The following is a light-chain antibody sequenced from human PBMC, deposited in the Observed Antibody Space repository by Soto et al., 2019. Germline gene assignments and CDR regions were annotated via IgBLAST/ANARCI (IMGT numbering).Light chain of an antibody. V-gene: IGKV1-17*01. CDR2: LAS. CDR1: QHITND. J-gene: IGKJ2*01. CDR3: LLPNGYPPV. Sequence: DIQMTQSPSSLSASVGDTVTITCRASQHITNDCAWYQQKAGRAPKCLILLASRLQTGVPSRFSGSGSETEFTLTISSLQPEDFATYYCLLPNGYPPVFGQGTKVEIK.